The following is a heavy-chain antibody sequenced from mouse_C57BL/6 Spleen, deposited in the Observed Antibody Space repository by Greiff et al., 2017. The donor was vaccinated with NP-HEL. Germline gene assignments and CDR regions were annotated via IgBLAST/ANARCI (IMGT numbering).Heavy chain of an antibody. CDR1: GYTFTSYW. V-gene: IGHV1-59*01. D-gene: IGHD1-1*01. CDR3: AREIITTVVADY. J-gene: IGHJ2*01. CDR2: IDPSDSYT. Sequence: QVQLQQPGAELVRPGTSVKLSCKASGYTFTSYWMHWVKQRPGQGLEWIGVIDPSDSYTNYNQKFKGKATLTVDTSSSTAYMQLSSLTPEDSAVYYCAREIITTVVADYWGQGTTLTVSS.